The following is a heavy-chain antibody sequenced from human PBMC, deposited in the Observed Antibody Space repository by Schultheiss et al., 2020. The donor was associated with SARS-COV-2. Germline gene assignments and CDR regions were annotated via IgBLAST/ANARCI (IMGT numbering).Heavy chain of an antibody. CDR1: GFTFSSYE. CDR3: AKRGYCSSTSCPGPGRYYYGMDV. CDR2: ISGSGGST. Sequence: GGSLRLSCAASGFTFSSYEMNWVRQAPGKGLEWVSAISGSGGSTYYADSVKGRFTISRDNSKNTLYLQMNSLRAEDTAVYYCAKRGYCSSTSCPGPGRYYYGMDVWGQGTTVTVSS. J-gene: IGHJ6*02. D-gene: IGHD2-2*01. V-gene: IGHV3-23*01.